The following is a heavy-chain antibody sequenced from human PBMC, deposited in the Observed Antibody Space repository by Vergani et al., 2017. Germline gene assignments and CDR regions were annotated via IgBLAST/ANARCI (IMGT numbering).Heavy chain of an antibody. V-gene: IGHV1-2*02. J-gene: IGHJ4*02. CDR3: ARREPVRYSSSWYYFDY. CDR2: INPNSGGT. Sequence: QVQLVQSGAEVEKPGASVKVSCKASGYTFTGYSMHWVRQAPGQGLEWMGGINPNSGGTNYAQKFQGRVTMTRDTSISNASMELSRLRSDDTAVYYCARREPVRYSSSWYYFDYWGQGTLVTVSS. CDR1: GYTFTGYS. D-gene: IGHD6-13*01.